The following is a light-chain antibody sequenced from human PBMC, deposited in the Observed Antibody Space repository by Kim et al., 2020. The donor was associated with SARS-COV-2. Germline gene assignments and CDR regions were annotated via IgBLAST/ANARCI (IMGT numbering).Light chain of an antibody. CDR2: DAS. Sequence: EIVLTQSPATLSLSPGERATLSCRASQSVSSYLAWYQQKPGQAPRLLIYDASNRATGIPARFSGSGSGTDFTLTISSLEPEDFAVYYCQQRSNWPLLTLGGGTKVDLK. CDR3: QQRSNWPLLT. CDR1: QSVSSY. J-gene: IGKJ4*01. V-gene: IGKV3-11*01.